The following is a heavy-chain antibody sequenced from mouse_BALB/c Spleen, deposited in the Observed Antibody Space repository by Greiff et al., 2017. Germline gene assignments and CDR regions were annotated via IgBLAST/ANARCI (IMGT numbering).Heavy chain of an antibody. CDR3: ARVLGDYAMDY. J-gene: IGHJ4*01. CDR2: ISSGSSTI. V-gene: IGHV5-17*02. Sequence: EVKLVESGGGLVQPGGSRKLSCAASGFTFSSFGMHWVRQAPEKGLEWVAYISSGSSTIYYADTVKGRFTISRDNPKNTLFLQMTSLRSEDTAMYYCARVLGDYAMDYWGQGTSVTVSS. D-gene: IGHD4-1*01. CDR1: GFTFSSFG.